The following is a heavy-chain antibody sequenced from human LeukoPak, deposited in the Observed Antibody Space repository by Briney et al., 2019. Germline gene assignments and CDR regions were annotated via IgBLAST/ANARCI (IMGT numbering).Heavy chain of an antibody. CDR3: AKDSLPTKYYGSGSYYPFDY. CDR1: GFTFSSYG. CDR2: IRYDGSNK. D-gene: IGHD3-10*01. V-gene: IGHV3-30*02. Sequence: GGSLRLSCAASGFTFSSYGMHWVRQDPGKGLEWVAFIRYDGSNKYYADSVKGRFTISRDNSKNTLYLQMNSLRAEDTAVYYCAKDSLPTKYYGSGSYYPFDYWGQGTLVTVSS. J-gene: IGHJ4*02.